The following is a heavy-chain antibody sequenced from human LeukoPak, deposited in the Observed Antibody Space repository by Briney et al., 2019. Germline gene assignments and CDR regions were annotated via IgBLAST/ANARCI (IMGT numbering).Heavy chain of an antibody. Sequence: SETLSLTCAVYGGSFSGYYWSWIRQPPGKGLEWIGEINHSGSTNYNPSLKSRVTISVDTSKNQFSLKLSSVTAADTAVYYCASFLDYYDSSGYYLDYWGQGTLVTVSS. V-gene: IGHV4-34*01. D-gene: IGHD3-22*01. CDR2: INHSGST. CDR3: ASFLDYYDSSGYYLDY. J-gene: IGHJ4*02. CDR1: GGSFSGYY.